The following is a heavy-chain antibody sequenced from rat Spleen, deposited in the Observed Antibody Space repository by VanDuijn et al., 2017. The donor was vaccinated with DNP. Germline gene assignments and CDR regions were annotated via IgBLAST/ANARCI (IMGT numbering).Heavy chain of an antibody. Sequence: EVQLVESGGGLVQPGRSLKLSCAASGFTFSDFPMAWVRQTPTKGLEWVATISSSGGTTYYRDSVRGRFTISRDNAKNTLYLQMNSLRSEETATYYCARGGRSYFDYWGQGVMVTVSS. CDR1: GFTFSDFP. CDR2: ISSSGGTT. CDR3: ARGGRSYFDY. V-gene: IGHV5-46*01. D-gene: IGHD1-11*01. J-gene: IGHJ2*01.